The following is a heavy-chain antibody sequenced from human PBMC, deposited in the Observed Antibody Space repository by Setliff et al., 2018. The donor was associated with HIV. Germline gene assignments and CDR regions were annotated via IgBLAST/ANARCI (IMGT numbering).Heavy chain of an antibody. J-gene: IGHJ4*02. D-gene: IGHD7-27*01. V-gene: IGHV1-69*13. Sequence: PVKVSCKASGYTFTGYYMHWVRQAPGQGLEWMGRIIPIFGTADYAQKFQGRVTLTADESTSIAYMELNSLRSEDTAVYYCARGRASGSANSGWGQGTLVTVSS. CDR2: IIPIFGTA. CDR3: ARGRASGSANSG. CDR1: GYTFTGYY.